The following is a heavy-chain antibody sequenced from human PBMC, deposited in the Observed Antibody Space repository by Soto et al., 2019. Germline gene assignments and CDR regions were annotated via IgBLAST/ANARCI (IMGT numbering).Heavy chain of an antibody. Sequence: ASVKVSCKASGGTFGSDAITWVRQAPGQGLEWVGRIIPIFGTTNYAQNLQGRVTISADKSTLTSYMELHSLASDDTALYYCARDRTDSGYYTNWLDPWGQGTQVTVSS. CDR2: IIPIFGTT. CDR1: GGTFGSDA. J-gene: IGHJ5*02. D-gene: IGHD3-22*01. V-gene: IGHV1-69*06. CDR3: ARDRTDSGYYTNWLDP.